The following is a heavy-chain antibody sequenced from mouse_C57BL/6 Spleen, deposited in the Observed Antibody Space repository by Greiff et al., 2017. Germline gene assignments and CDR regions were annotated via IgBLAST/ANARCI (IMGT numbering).Heavy chain of an antibody. CDR2: IDPSDSET. Sequence: QVQLQQPGAELVRPGSSVKLSCKASGYTFTSYWMHWVKQRPIQGLEWIGNIDPSDSETHYNQKFKDKATLTVDKSSSTAYMQLSSLTAEDSAVYYCARQGAQVSFAYWGQGTLVTVSA. CDR1: GYTFTSYW. V-gene: IGHV1-52*01. CDR3: ARQGAQVSFAY. J-gene: IGHJ3*01. D-gene: IGHD3-2*02.